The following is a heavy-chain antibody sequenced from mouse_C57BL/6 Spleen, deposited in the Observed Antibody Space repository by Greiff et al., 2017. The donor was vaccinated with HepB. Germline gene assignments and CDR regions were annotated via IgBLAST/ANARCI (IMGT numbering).Heavy chain of an antibody. J-gene: IGHJ1*03. CDR1: GYTFTSYW. V-gene: IGHV1-53*01. Sequence: QVQLQQPGTELVKPGASVKLSCKASGYTFTSYWMHGVKQRPGQGLEWIGNINPSNGGTNYNEKFKSKATLTVDKSSSTAYMQLSSLKSEDSAVYYCARYDYDEDWYFDVWGTGTTVTVSS. CDR3: ARYDYDEDWYFDV. CDR2: INPSNGGT. D-gene: IGHD2-4*01.